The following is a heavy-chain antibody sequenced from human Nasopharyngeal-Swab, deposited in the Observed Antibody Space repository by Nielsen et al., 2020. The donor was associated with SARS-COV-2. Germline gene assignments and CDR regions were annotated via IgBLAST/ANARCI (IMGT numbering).Heavy chain of an antibody. CDR2: IIPIFGTA. J-gene: IGHJ3*02. CDR3: ARGDTIFGKGSYDAFDI. V-gene: IGHV1-69*06. CDR1: GGTFSSYA. Sequence: SVKVSCKASGGTFSSYAISWVRQAPGQGLEWMGGIIPIFGTANYAQKFQGRVTITADKSTSTAYMELSSLRSEDTAVYYCARGDTIFGKGSYDAFDIWGQGTMVAVSS. D-gene: IGHD3-3*01.